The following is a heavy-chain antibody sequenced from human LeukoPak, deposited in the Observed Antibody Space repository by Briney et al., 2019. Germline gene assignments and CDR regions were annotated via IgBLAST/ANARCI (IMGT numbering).Heavy chain of an antibody. V-gene: IGHV3-30*04. Sequence: GRSLRLSCAASGFTFSSYAMHWVRQAPGKGLEWVAVISYDGSNKYYADSVKGRFTISRDNSKNTLYLQMNSLRAEDTAVYYCARGLGFDYWGQGTLVTVSS. CDR2: ISYDGSNK. CDR3: ARGLGFDY. CDR1: GFTFSSYA. J-gene: IGHJ4*02.